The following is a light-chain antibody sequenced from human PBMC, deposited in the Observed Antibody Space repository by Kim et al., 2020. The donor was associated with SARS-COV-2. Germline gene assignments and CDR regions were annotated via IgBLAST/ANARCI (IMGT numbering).Light chain of an antibody. V-gene: IGLV4-69*01. Sequence: ASVQLTCTLSSGHSSYAIAWHQQQPEKGPRYLMKLNSDGSHSKGDGIPYRFSGSSSGAERYLTISSLQSEDEADYYCQTWGTGFRVFGGGTQLTVL. CDR3: QTWGTGFRV. J-gene: IGLJ3*02. CDR2: LNSDGSH. CDR1: SGHSSYA.